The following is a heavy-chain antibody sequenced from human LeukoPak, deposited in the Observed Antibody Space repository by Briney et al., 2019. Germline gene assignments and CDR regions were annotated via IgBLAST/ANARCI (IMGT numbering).Heavy chain of an antibody. CDR2: ISYDGSDK. J-gene: IGHJ6*02. Sequence: GGSLRLSCAASGFTFSSYAMHWVRQAPGKGLEWVAVISYDGSDKYYADSVKGRFTISRDNSKTTLYMQMNSLRAEDTAVYYCARETDGMDVWGQGTTVTVSS. CDR3: ARETDGMDV. V-gene: IGHV3-30-3*01. CDR1: GFTFSSYA.